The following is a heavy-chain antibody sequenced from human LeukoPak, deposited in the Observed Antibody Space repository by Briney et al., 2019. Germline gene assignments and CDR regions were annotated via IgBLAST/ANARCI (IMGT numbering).Heavy chain of an antibody. CDR1: GYTFTSYG. Sequence: ASVKVSCKASGYTFTSYGISWVRQAPGQGLEWMGWISAYNGNTNYAQKFQGRVTITADESTSTAYMELSSLRSEDTAVYYCARDESRYYYDSSGYYPPHFDYWGQGTLVTVSS. CDR2: ISAYNGNT. J-gene: IGHJ4*02. D-gene: IGHD3-22*01. V-gene: IGHV1-18*01. CDR3: ARDESRYYYDSSGYYPPHFDY.